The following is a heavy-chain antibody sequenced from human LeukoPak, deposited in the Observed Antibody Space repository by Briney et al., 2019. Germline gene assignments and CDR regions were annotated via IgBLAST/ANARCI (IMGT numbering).Heavy chain of an antibody. CDR2: INHSGST. V-gene: IGHV4-34*01. CDR3: ARGRVATPFDY. J-gene: IGHJ4*02. CDR1: GGSLSGYY. Sequence: SETLSLTCAVYGGSLSGYYWSWIRQPPGKGLEWIGEINHSGSTNYNPSLKSRVTISVDTSKNQFSLKLSSVTAADTAVYYCARGRVATPFDYWGQGTLVTVSS. D-gene: IGHD5-12*01.